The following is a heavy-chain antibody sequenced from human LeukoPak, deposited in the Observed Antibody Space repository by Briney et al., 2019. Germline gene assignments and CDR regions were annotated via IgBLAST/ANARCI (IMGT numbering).Heavy chain of an antibody. CDR3: ARDEGYDSSGFPSDY. V-gene: IGHV1-18*01. CDR2: ISAYNGNT. CDR1: GYTFTSDG. J-gene: IGHJ4*02. D-gene: IGHD3-22*01. Sequence: ASVKVSCKXSGYTFTSDGISWVRQAPGQGLEWMGWISAYNGNTNYSQKLQGRVTMTTDTSTSTAYMELRSLRSDDTAVYYCARDEGYDSSGFPSDYWGQGTLVTVSS.